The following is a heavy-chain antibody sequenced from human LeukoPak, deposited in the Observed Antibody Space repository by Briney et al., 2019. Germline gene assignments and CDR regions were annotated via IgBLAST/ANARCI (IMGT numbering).Heavy chain of an antibody. CDR1: GYIFTSYG. Sequence: EASVKVSCKASGYIFTSYGISWVRQAPGQGLEWMGWITIHNGNTNYAQNLQGRVTMTRDTSTSTVYMELSSLRSEDTAVYYCARGGHMVATWKWFDPWGQGTLVTVSS. CDR2: ITIHNGNT. CDR3: ARGGHMVATWKWFDP. D-gene: IGHD5-12*01. J-gene: IGHJ5*02. V-gene: IGHV1-18*01.